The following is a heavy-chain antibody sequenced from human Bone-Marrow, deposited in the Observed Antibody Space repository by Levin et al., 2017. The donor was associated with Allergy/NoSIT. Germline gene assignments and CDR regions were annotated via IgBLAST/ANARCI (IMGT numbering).Heavy chain of an antibody. Sequence: SETLSLTCTVSGGSISSSTDCWGWIRQPPGKGLEWIGSIYYSGSTYYNPSLKSRVTISVDTSKNQFSLKLSSVTAADTAVYYCARSDDLVGAADYWGQGTLVTVSS. J-gene: IGHJ4*02. CDR1: GGSISSSTDC. CDR2: IYYSGST. D-gene: IGHD1-26*01. CDR3: ARSDDLVGAADY. V-gene: IGHV4-39*07.